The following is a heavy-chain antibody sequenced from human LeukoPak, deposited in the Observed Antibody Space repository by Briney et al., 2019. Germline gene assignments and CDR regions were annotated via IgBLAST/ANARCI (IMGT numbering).Heavy chain of an antibody. V-gene: IGHV4-4*02. CDR1: GGSINSSNW. D-gene: IGHD4-17*01. CDR3: ARDSGDYRRGYFDY. J-gene: IGHJ4*02. Sequence: SETLSLTCAVSGGSINSSNWWSWVRQPPGKGLEWIGEIYHSGSTNYNPSLKSRVTISVDKSKNQFSLKLSSVTAADTAVHYCARDSGDYRRGYFDYWGQGTLVTVSS. CDR2: IYHSGST.